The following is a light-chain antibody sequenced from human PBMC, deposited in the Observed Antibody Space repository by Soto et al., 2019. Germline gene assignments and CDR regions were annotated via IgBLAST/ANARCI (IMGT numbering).Light chain of an antibody. Sequence: DIVLTQSPDTLSVSPGERATLSCLASQSVSSYLAWYQQKPGQAPRLLIYDASNRATGIPARFSGSGSGTDFTLTISSLQPEDFATYYCQQSYSTPLTFGGGTKVDIK. J-gene: IGKJ4*01. V-gene: IGKV3-11*01. CDR3: QQSYSTPLT. CDR1: QSVSSY. CDR2: DAS.